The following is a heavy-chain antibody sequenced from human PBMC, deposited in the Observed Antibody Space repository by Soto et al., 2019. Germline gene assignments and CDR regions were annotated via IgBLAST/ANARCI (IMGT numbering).Heavy chain of an antibody. J-gene: IGHJ5*01. V-gene: IGHV4-59*01. Sequence: SETLSLTCTVSGGSISSYYWSWIRQPPGKGLEWIGYIYYSGSTNYNPSLKSRVTISVDTSKNQFSLKLSSVTAADTAVYYCARVATDYYDSSGYYPNWFDSWGQGTLVTVSS. CDR1: GGSISSYY. CDR2: IYYSGST. D-gene: IGHD3-22*01. CDR3: ARVATDYYDSSGYYPNWFDS.